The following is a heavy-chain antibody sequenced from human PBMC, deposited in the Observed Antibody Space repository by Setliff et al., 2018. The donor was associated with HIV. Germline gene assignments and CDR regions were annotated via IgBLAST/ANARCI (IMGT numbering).Heavy chain of an antibody. V-gene: IGHV4-34*01. CDR1: GGSFSGYS. CDR2: MNHSEH. J-gene: IGHJ3*01. Sequence: SETLSLTCAVYGGSFSGYSWTWIRQSPGKGLEWIGEMNHSEHYYNPTLKSRVTISGDTSRNQFSLKLSSVTAADTAVYYCARLWLRGPPTWGQGTMVTVSS. D-gene: IGHD5-12*01. CDR3: ARLWLRGPPT.